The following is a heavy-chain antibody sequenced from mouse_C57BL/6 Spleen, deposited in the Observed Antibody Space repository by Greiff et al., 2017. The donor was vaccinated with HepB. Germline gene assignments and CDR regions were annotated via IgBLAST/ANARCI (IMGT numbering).Heavy chain of an antibody. V-gene: IGHV1-69*01. D-gene: IGHD2-4*01. CDR1: GYTFTSYW. Sequence: QVQLQQPGAVLVMPGASVKLSCKASGYTFTSYWMHWVKQRPGQGLEWIGEIDPSDSYTNYNQKFKGKSTLTVDKSSSTAYMQLSSLTSEDSAVYYCARRDLYYDYPWFAYWGQGTLVTVSA. CDR2: IDPSDSYT. J-gene: IGHJ3*01. CDR3: ARRDLYYDYPWFAY.